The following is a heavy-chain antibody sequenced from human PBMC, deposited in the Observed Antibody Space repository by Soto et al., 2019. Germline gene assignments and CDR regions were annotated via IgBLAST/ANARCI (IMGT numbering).Heavy chain of an antibody. Sequence: QVQLVQSGPEVKKPGSSVKVSCEASGGTFSNFAVNWVRQAPGQGLEWVGGIIPLFNVAKYAQKFEGRVTTVTDDATITAYLDLSRRRSVDTALYYGAASGRDGLGYDYKDTDGLGVWGPGVMVTVSS. CDR2: IIPLFNVA. CDR1: GGTFSNFA. CDR3: AASGRDGLGYDYKDTDGLGV. V-gene: IGHV1-69*01. J-gene: IGHJ3*01. D-gene: IGHD4-4*01.